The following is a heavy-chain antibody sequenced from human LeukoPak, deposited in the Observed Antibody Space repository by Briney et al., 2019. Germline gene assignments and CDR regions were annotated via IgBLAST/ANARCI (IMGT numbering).Heavy chain of an antibody. Sequence: GGSLRLSCSASGFTVSSDYMSWVRQAPGKGLAWLSVIYSGGTTYYADSVKGRFTISRDNAKNTLYLQMNSLRAEDTAVYYCARGRAGNYYNHNDYWGQGTLVTVSS. CDR2: IYSGGTT. D-gene: IGHD3-10*01. CDR3: ARGRAGNYYNHNDY. J-gene: IGHJ4*01. CDR1: GFTVSSDY. V-gene: IGHV3-66*01.